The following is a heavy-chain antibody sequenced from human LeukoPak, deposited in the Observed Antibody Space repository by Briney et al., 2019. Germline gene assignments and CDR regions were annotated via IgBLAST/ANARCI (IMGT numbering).Heavy chain of an antibody. Sequence: GGSLRLSCAASGFTFSSYAMHWVRQAPGKGLEWVGRSRNKANSYTTEYAASVKGRFTISRDDSKNSVYLQMNSLKTEDTAVYFCTRGIYSAVYYFGLWGRGTLVTVSS. V-gene: IGHV3-72*01. J-gene: IGHJ2*01. CDR1: GFTFSSYA. D-gene: IGHD5-12*01. CDR2: SRNKANSYTT. CDR3: TRGIYSAVYYFGL.